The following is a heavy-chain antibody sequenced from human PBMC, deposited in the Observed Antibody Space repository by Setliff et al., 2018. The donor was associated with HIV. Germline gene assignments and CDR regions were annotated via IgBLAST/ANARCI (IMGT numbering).Heavy chain of an antibody. D-gene: IGHD3-3*01. V-gene: IGHV1-69*10. CDR2: IISILDIT. CDR3: ARVPSPFVQEGYFDD. Sequence: SVKVSCKASGGTSSTHAINWVRQAPGQGLEWMGQIISILDITTYAQSLQGRVTITADESTSTFYMELSSLRSADTAVYYCARVPSPFVQEGYFDDWGQGTLVTVSS. J-gene: IGHJ4*01. CDR1: GGTSSTHA.